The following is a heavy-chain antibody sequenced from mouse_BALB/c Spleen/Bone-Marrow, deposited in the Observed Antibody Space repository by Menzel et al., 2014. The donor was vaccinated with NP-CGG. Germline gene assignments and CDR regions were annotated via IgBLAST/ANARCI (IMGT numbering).Heavy chain of an antibody. Sequence: EVHLVESGGGLVKPGGSLKLSCAASGFTFSSYTMSWVCQTPEKRLEWVATISSGGSYTYYPDSVKGRFTISRDNAKNTLYLQMSSLKSEDTAMYYCTSMITRGYYFDYWGQGTTLTVSS. CDR1: GFTFSSYT. D-gene: IGHD2-4*01. CDR2: ISSGGSYT. J-gene: IGHJ2*01. V-gene: IGHV5-6-4*01. CDR3: TSMITRGYYFDY.